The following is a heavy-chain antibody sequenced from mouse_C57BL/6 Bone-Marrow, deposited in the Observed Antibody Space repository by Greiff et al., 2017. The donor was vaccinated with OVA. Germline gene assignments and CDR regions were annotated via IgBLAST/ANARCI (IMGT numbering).Heavy chain of an antibody. CDR1: GYTFTSYW. D-gene: IGHD2-3*01. Sequence: VNVVESGAELAKPGASVKLSCKASGYTFTSYWMHWVKQRPGQGLEWIGYINPSSGYTKYNQKFKDKATLTADKSSSTAYMQLSSLTYEDSAVYYCASTLYDGYHYWYFDVWGTGTTVTVSS. V-gene: IGHV1-7*01. CDR3: ASTLYDGYHYWYFDV. CDR2: INPSSGYT. J-gene: IGHJ1*03.